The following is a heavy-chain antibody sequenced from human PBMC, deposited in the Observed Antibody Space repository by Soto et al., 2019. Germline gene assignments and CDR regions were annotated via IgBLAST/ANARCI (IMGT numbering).Heavy chain of an antibody. Sequence: SETLSLTCTFPCGSVSSVGYYWSWIRQHPGKGLEWIGYITYSGNTYYNPSLESRVTMSADTSKNQFSLKLSSVTAADTAVYFCVRGGSCTNGVCSVFDYWGQGTLVTVSS. CDR1: CGSVSSVGYY. J-gene: IGHJ4*02. CDR2: ITYSGNT. CDR3: VRGGSCTNGVCSVFDY. D-gene: IGHD2-8*01. V-gene: IGHV4-31*03.